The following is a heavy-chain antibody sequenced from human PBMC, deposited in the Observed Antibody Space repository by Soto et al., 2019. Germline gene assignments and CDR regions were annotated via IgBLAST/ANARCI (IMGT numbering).Heavy chain of an antibody. Sequence: GASVKVSCKASGGTFSSYAISWVRQAPGQGLEWMGGIIPIFGTANYAQKFQGRVTITADESTSTAYMELSSLRSEDTAVYYCSFSGVMSPGRRSDAFDIWGQGTMVTVSS. CDR2: IIPIFGTA. V-gene: IGHV1-69*13. CDR1: GGTFSSYA. CDR3: SFSGVMSPGRRSDAFDI. J-gene: IGHJ3*02.